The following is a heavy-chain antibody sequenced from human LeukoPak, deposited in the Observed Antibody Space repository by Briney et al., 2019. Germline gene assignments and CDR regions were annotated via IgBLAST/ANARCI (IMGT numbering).Heavy chain of an antibody. J-gene: IGHJ6*02. Sequence: PSETLSLTCTVSGGSISSYYWSWIRQPPGKGLEWIGYIYYSRSTNYNPSLKSRVIISVDTSKNQFSLKLSSVTAADTAVHYCAREIRYYYESSGYSYGMDVWGQGTTVTVSS. D-gene: IGHD3-22*01. V-gene: IGHV4-59*01. CDR2: IYYSRST. CDR3: AREIRYYYESSGYSYGMDV. CDR1: GGSISSYY.